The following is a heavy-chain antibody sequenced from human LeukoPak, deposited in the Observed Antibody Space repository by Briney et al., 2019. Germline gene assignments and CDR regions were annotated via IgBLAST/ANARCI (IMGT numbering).Heavy chain of an antibody. CDR1: GFTFSSYS. Sequence: GGSLRLSCAASGFTFSSYSMNWVRQAPGKGLEWVSSISSSSSYIYYADSVKGRFTISGDNAKNSLYLQMNSLRAEDTAVYYCARDGGHCTNGVCYTDGFDYWGQGTLVTVSS. CDR3: ARDGGHCTNGVCYTDGFDY. D-gene: IGHD2-8*01. V-gene: IGHV3-21*01. CDR2: ISSSSSYI. J-gene: IGHJ4*02.